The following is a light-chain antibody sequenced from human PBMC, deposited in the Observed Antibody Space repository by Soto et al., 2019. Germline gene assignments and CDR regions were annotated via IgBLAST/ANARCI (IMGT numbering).Light chain of an antibody. J-gene: IGKJ1*01. CDR2: DAS. CDR3: QQYNNYSPT. V-gene: IGKV1-5*01. CDR1: QSISSW. Sequence: DIQMTQSPSTLSASVGDRVTITCRASQSISSWLAWYQQKPGKAPKLLIYDASSLESGVPSRFSGSGSGTEFTLTISRLQPDDFATYYCQQYNNYSPTFGQGTKVEIK.